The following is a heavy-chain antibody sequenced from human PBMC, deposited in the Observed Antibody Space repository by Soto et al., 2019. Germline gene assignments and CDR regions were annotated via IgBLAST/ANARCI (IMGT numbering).Heavy chain of an antibody. CDR2: INPTSEYT. CDR3: ARQAHPGYSSD. J-gene: IGHJ4*02. V-gene: IGHV1-8*01. Sequence: QAQLVQSGAEVKKPGASVKVSWKAYGYTFTSYDSNWVRQAPGQGLEWVGWINPTSEYTAHAQKFQGRVTLTREISTATAYMELSSLTSEDTAVYFCARQAHPGYSSDWGPGTQVTVSS. D-gene: IGHD2-15*01. CDR1: GYTFTSYD.